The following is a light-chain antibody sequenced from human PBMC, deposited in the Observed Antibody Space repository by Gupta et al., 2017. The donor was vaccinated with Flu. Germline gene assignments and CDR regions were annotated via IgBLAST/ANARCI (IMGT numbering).Light chain of an antibody. Sequence: SVLTQPPSASGTHGQGVTISCSGSTSNIGSNYVHCYQQVPGRPPRLLISRHNQRPSGGPERLSGSESGASAALVTSGLRAGEEAADYCDAWDERPGDPYVFGTGTKVSVL. CDR1: TSNIGSNY. V-gene: IGLV1-47*01. CDR2: RHN. CDR3: DAWDERPGDPYV. J-gene: IGLJ1*01.